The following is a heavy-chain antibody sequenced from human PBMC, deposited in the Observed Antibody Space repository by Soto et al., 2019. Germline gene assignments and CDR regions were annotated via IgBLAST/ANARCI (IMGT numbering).Heavy chain of an antibody. CDR3: AKDAPGSGWLSDY. Sequence: RLSCAASGFTFSIYAMSWVRQAPGKGLEWVSTIGGSGGGTSHADFVRGRFTISRDNSRNTLYLQMNSLRAEDTAVYYCAKDAPGSGWLSDYWGQGTLVTVSS. CDR2: IGGSGGGT. V-gene: IGHV3-23*01. J-gene: IGHJ4*02. D-gene: IGHD3-22*01. CDR1: GFTFSIYA.